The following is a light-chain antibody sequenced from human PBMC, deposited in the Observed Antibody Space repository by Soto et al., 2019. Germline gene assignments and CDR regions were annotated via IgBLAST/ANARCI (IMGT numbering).Light chain of an antibody. CDR2: EVS. CDR3: SSYAHSSTVV. J-gene: IGLJ2*01. Sequence: QSALTQPASVSGSPGQSITISCTGTSSDVGGYNYVSWYQQHPGKAPKLMIYEVSYRPSGVSNRFSGSKSGNTASLTISGLQAEDEADYYCSSYAHSSTVVFGGATNFTVL. CDR1: SSDVGGYNY. V-gene: IGLV2-14*01.